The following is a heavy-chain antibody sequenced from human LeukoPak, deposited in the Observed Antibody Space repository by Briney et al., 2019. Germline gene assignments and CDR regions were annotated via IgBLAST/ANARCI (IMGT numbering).Heavy chain of an antibody. CDR2: IRYDGTNK. Sequence: GGSLRLSCAASGFTFSSYGMHWVRQAPGKGLEWVAFIRYDGTNKYYADSVKGRFTISRDNSKNTLYLQMNSLRAEDTAVYYCAREDKRPGGRDAFDIWGQGTMVTVSS. CDR1: GFTFSSYG. V-gene: IGHV3-30*02. J-gene: IGHJ3*02. D-gene: IGHD2-15*01. CDR3: AREDKRPGGRDAFDI.